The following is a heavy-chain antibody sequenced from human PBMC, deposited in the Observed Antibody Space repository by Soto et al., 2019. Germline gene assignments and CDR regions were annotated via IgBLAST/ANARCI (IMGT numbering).Heavy chain of an antibody. CDR2: IYQTGST. CDR1: NGSITSGNW. J-gene: IGHJ5*02. V-gene: IGHV4-4*02. CDR3: ARVWGALAPIAGWFGP. Sequence: QVQLQESGPGLVKPSGTLSLTCAVSNGSITSGNWWSWVRQPPGKGLEWIGDIYQTGSTNYNPSLRCRVIMSVDKSKNNFSLSLSSVTAADTAVYFCARVWGALAPIAGWFGPWGRGILVTVSS. D-gene: IGHD3-16*01.